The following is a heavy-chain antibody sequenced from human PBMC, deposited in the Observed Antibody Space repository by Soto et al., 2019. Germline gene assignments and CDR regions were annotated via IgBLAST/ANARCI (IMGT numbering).Heavy chain of an antibody. CDR1: GAALSSGSYF. Sequence: SETLSLTCTVSGAALSSGSYFYTWVRQPPGKGLEWLGYIYYSGGTNYNPSLKSRVTISLDKSKSQFSLRLISVTAADTAVYYCTREQSDDNYFDPWGQGTLVTVSS. V-gene: IGHV4-61*01. D-gene: IGHD6-19*01. J-gene: IGHJ5*02. CDR2: IYYSGGT. CDR3: TREQSDDNYFDP.